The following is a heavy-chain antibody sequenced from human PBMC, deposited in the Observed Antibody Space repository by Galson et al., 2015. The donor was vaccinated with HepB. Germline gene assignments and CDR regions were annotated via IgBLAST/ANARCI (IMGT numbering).Heavy chain of an antibody. CDR3: ARDVGAAAIPQHYVDWFDP. V-gene: IGHV1-69*13. CDR1: GGTFSSYA. D-gene: IGHD2-2*01. Sequence: SVKVSCKASGGTFSSYAISWVRQAPGQGLEWMGGIIPIFGTANYAQKFQGRVTITADESTSTAYMELSSLRSEDTAVYYCARDVGAAAIPQHYVDWFDPWGQGTLVTVSS. J-gene: IGHJ5*02. CDR2: IIPIFGTA.